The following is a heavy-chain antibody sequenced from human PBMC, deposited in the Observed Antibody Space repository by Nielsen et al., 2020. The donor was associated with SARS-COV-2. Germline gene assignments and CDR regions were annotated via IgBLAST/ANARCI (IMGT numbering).Heavy chain of an antibody. CDR3: AKDWTAIVVVPSGGVDY. D-gene: IGHD2-15*01. CDR1: GFTFSTYG. J-gene: IGHJ4*02. Sequence: GESLKISCAASGFTFSTYGMHWVRQAPGKGLEWVAAISYDGSNKYYVDSVKGRFNISRDNSKNSLYLQMSSLRVEDTAVYYCAKDWTAIVVVPSGGVDYWGQGTLVTV. CDR2: ISYDGSNK. V-gene: IGHV3-30*18.